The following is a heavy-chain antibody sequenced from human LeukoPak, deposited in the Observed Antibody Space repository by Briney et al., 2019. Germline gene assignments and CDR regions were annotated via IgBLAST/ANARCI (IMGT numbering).Heavy chain of an antibody. D-gene: IGHD3-10*01. CDR1: GFTFSSYG. Sequence: PGGSLRLSCAASGFTFSSYGMHWVRQAPGKGLEWVAVTWYDGSNKYYADSVKGRFTISRDNSKNTLYLQMNSLRAEDTAVYYCAKEGYYGSGSYYMDVWGKGTTVTVSS. CDR3: AKEGYYGSGSYYMDV. V-gene: IGHV3-33*06. CDR2: TWYDGSNK. J-gene: IGHJ6*03.